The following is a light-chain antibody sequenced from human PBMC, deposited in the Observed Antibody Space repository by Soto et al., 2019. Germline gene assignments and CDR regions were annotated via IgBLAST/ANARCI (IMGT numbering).Light chain of an antibody. V-gene: IGKV3-20*01. J-gene: IGKJ1*01. Sequence: EIVLTQSPGTLSLSPGERATLSCRASQSVSSSYLARYQQKPGQALRLLIYGASSRATGIPDRFSGSGSGTDFTLTISRLEPEDFATYYCQLYNSYSEAFGQGTKV. CDR1: QSVSSSY. CDR2: GAS. CDR3: QLYNSYSEA.